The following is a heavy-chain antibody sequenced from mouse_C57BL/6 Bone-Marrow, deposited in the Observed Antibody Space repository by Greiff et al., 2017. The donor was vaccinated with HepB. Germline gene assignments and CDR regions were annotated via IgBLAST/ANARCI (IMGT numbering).Heavy chain of an antibody. D-gene: IGHD2-4*01. CDR3: ASGSYYDYDVRNFDY. CDR1: YFAFMASA. Sequence: LQQSGAELVRPGSSVKLSCKDSYFAFMASAMHWVKQRPGHGLEWIGSFTMYSDATEYSENFKGKATFTADTSSNTAYMQLSSLTTEDSAIYYCASGSYYDYDVRNFDYWGQGTTLTVSS. J-gene: IGHJ2*01. CDR2: FTMYSDAT. V-gene: IGHV1-49*01.